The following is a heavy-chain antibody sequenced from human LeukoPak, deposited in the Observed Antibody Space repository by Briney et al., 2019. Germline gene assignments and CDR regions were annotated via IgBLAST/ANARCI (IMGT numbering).Heavy chain of an antibody. V-gene: IGHV3-23*01. CDR2: VSRSGGNT. CDR1: GFTFSSYA. CDR3: AKDRSSGWYTTLDY. Sequence: PGASLRLSCAASGFTFSSYAITWVRQAPGKGLEWVSGVSRSGGNTSYADSVKGRFTISRDNSKNTLYLQMNSLRAEDTAVYYCAKDRSSGWYTTLDYWGQRVLDTVSS. D-gene: IGHD6-19*01. J-gene: IGHJ4*02.